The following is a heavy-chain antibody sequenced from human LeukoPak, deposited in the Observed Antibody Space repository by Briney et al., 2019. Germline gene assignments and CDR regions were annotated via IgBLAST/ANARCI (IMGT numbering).Heavy chain of an antibody. Sequence: GGSLRLSCAVSGFRFSTYAVTWVRQAPGKGLEWVSAITGNGGSTYYADSVKGRFTISRDNSKNMLHLQMNSLRVEDTAVYYCAKFRVNSGPRGGFVHWGQGTLVTVSS. V-gene: IGHV3-23*01. CDR2: ITGNGGST. J-gene: IGHJ5*02. D-gene: IGHD2-15*01. CDR3: AKFRVNSGPRGGFVH. CDR1: GFRFSTYA.